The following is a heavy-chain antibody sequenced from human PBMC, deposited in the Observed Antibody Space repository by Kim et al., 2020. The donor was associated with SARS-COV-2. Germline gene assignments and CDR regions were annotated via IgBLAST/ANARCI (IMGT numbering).Heavy chain of an antibody. CDR3: ARIPLYYDILTGGDY. J-gene: IGHJ4*02. CDR2: INPNSGGT. V-gene: IGHV1-2*06. D-gene: IGHD3-9*01. Sequence: ASVKVSCKASGYTFTGYYMHWVRQAPGQGLEWMGRINPNSGGTNYAQKFQGRVTMTRDTSISTAYMELSRLRSDDTAVYYCARIPLYYDILTGGDYWGQGTLVTVSS. CDR1: GYTFTGYY.